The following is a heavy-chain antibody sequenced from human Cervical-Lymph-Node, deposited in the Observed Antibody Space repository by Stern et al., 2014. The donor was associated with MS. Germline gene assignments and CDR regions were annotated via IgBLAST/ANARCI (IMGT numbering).Heavy chain of an antibody. CDR1: GYTFTSYG. CDR2: ISAYNGNT. D-gene: IGHD3-3*01. Sequence: VQLVESGAEVKKPGASVKVSCKASGYTFTSYGISWVRQAPGQGLEWMGLISAYNGNTNYAQKLQGRVTMTTDTSTSTAYMELRSLRSDDTAVYYCARVGTLLEWFLPLDYWGQGTLVTVSS. J-gene: IGHJ4*02. V-gene: IGHV1-18*04. CDR3: ARVGTLLEWFLPLDY.